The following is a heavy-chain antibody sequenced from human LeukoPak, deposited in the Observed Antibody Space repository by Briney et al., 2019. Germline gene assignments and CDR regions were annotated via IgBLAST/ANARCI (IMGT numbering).Heavy chain of an antibody. J-gene: IGHJ5*02. CDR3: ARGRSSWLSNNWFDP. CDR1: GGSLSTADYY. V-gene: IGHV4-31*03. D-gene: IGHD6-6*01. Sequence: KPSETLSLTCTVSGGSLSTADYYWTWIRRHPGKGLEWIGYIYNSGRTNYNPSLQSRVSMSIDSSKNQFSLRLSSVTAADTALYYCARGRSSWLSNNWFDPWGQGSLVIVSS. CDR2: IYNSGRT.